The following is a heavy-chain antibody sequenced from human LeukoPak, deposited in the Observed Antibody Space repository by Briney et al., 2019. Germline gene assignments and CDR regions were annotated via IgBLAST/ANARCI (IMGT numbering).Heavy chain of an antibody. D-gene: IGHD6-13*01. CDR3: AYTQPGHSSTFDY. Sequence: KPGGSLRLSCAASGFTFSRYSMNWVRQAPGKGLEWVSSISDDGKYIYYADSVKGRFSISRDNAKSSLYLQMNSLRAEDTAVYYCAYTQPGHSSTFDYWGQGTLVTVSS. V-gene: IGHV3-21*01. CDR2: ISDDGKYI. CDR1: GFTFSRYS. J-gene: IGHJ4*02.